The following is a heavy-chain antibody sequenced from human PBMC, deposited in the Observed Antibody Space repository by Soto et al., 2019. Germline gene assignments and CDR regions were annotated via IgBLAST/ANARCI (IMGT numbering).Heavy chain of an antibody. V-gene: IGHV4-30-4*01. D-gene: IGHD2-15*01. CDR3: ARDLPNCSGGSCYHDAFDI. CDR1: GGSISSGDYY. J-gene: IGHJ3*02. CDR2: IYYRGST. Sequence: PSETLSLTCTVSGGSISSGDYYWSWIRQPPGKGLEWIGYIYYRGSTYYNPSLKSRVTISVDTSKNQFSLKLSSVTAADTAVYYCARDLPNCSGGSCYHDAFDIWGQGTMVTVSS.